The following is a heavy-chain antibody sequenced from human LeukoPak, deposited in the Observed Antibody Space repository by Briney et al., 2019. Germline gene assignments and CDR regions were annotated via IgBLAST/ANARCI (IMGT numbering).Heavy chain of an antibody. D-gene: IGHD1-26*01. CDR3: AEGGGDVGATTNFDY. J-gene: IGHJ4*02. CDR2: IKQDANEK. V-gene: IGHV3-7*03. CDR1: GFTFPRHW. Sequence: PGGSLRLSCAASGFTFPRHWMSWVRQAPGKGLEWVANIKQDANEKNYVDSVKGRFTISRDNYKNTLYLQMNSLRVEDTAVYFCAEGGGDVGATTNFDYWGQGTLVTVSS.